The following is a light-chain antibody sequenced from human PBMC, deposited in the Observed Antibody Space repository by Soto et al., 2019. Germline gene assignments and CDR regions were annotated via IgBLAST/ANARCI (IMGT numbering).Light chain of an antibody. CDR1: QGISNY. V-gene: IGKV1-27*01. Sequence: DIQMTQSPSSLSASVGDRVTITCRASQGISNYLAWYQQKPGKVPKLLIYAASTLQSGVPSRFSGSGSGTDFTLTIGSLPNRDVATYYCQKYNSAPNTFGQGTRLEIK. J-gene: IGKJ5*01. CDR2: AAS. CDR3: QKYNSAPNT.